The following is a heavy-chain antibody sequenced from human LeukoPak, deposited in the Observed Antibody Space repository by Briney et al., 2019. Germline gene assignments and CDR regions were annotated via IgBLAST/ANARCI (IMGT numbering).Heavy chain of an antibody. CDR1: GFTFDNT. V-gene: IGHV3-9*01. Sequence: PGGSLRLSCAASGFTFDNTMHWVRQAPGKGLEWVSGIAWNSGNTGFADSVKGRFTISRDNAENSLSLQMNSLTPEDTAFYFCAKDMNSYGSGSSYNPWGPFDSWGQGTLVTVSS. D-gene: IGHD3-10*01. CDR3: AKDMNSYGSGSSYNPWGPFDS. J-gene: IGHJ4*02. CDR2: IAWNSGNT.